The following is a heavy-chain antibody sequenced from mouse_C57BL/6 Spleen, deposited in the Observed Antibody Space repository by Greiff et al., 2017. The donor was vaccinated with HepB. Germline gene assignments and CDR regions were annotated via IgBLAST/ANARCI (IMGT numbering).Heavy chain of an antibody. CDR1: GFTFSDYG. J-gene: IGHJ1*03. CDR2: ISSGSSTI. D-gene: IGHD2-4*01. CDR3: ARGEIYDDDGWSFDV. V-gene: IGHV5-17*01. Sequence: EVMLVESGGGLVKPGGSLKLSCAASGFTFSDYGMHWVRQAPEKGLEWFAYISSGSSTIDYADTVKGRFTISRDNAKNTLFLQMTRLRSEDTAMYYCARGEIYDDDGWSFDVWGTGTTVTVSS.